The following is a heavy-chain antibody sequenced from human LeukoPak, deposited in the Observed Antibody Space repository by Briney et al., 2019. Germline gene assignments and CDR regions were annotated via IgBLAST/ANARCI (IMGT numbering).Heavy chain of an antibody. CDR2: ISSYNDNT. CDR3: ARDLVEGVADHYFDY. J-gene: IGHJ4*02. Sequence: ASVKVSCKASGYTFSNYGISWVRQAPGQGLEWMGWISSYNDNTNYAQKLQGRVTMTTDTSTSTAYMELRSLRSDDTAVYYCARDLVEGVADHYFDYWGQGALVTVSS. V-gene: IGHV1-18*01. D-gene: IGHD6-19*01. CDR1: GYTFSNYG.